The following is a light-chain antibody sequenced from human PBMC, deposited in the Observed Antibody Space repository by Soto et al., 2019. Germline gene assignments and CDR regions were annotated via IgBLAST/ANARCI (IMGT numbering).Light chain of an antibody. V-gene: IGKV3-20*01. CDR3: QQYGRPGT. CDR2: CAS. J-gene: IGKJ1*01. Sequence: IVLTQSPGTLSLSPVERATLSFMAGQSVSSSYLACYQQKPGQAPRLLIYCASSRATGIPDRFSGSGSGTDFTLTISRLEPEDFAVYSCQQYGRPGTFGQGTKVDIK. CDR1: QSVSSSY.